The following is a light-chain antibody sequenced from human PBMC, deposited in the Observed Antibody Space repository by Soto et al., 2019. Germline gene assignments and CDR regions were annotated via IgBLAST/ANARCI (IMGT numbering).Light chain of an antibody. Sequence: IQLTQSPSSLSASVGDRVTITCRASQGISSYLGWYQQKPGKAPKLLIYAASTLQSGVPSRLSGSGSGTDFTLTISSLQPEDFATYYCQQSYRTPRTFGQGTKGDIK. CDR1: QGISSY. CDR2: AAS. CDR3: QQSYRTPRT. J-gene: IGKJ1*01. V-gene: IGKV1-39*01.